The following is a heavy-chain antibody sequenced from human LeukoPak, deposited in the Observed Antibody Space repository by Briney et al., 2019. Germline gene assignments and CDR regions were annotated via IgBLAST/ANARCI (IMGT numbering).Heavy chain of an antibody. CDR1: GFTFSSYE. V-gene: IGHV3-48*03. CDR2: ISSSGSTI. CDR3: ARDRGYSTFDY. D-gene: IGHD4-23*01. J-gene: IGHJ4*02. Sequence: GGSLRLSCAASGFTFSSYEMNWVRQAPGKGLEWVSYISSSGSTIYYADSVKGRFTISRDNAKNSLYLQMNSLRVDDTAVYYCARDRGYSTFDYWGQGTLVTVSS.